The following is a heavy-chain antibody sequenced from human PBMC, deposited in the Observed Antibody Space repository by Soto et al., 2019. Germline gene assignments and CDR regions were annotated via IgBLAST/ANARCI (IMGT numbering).Heavy chain of an antibody. CDR2: IHYSGTT. D-gene: IGHD2-8*01. Sequence: SETLSLTCTVSGTSISSYYWSWIRQPPGKGLEWIADIHYSGTTNYNPSLASRVTISVDTSKNQFSLKMTSVTAADRAIYFCARYNSYAIDYWGRGTLVTVSS. CDR3: ARYNSYAIDY. J-gene: IGHJ4*02. CDR1: GTSISSYY. V-gene: IGHV4-59*01.